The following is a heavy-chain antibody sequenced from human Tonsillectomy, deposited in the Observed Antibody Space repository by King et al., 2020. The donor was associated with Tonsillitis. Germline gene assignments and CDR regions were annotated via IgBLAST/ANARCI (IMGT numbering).Heavy chain of an antibody. CDR1: GGSISSGGYS. CDR3: ARMYYYGSGSYYSWFDP. Sequence: QLQESGSGLVKPSQTLSLTCAVSGGSISSGGYSWSWIRQPPGKGLEWIGYIYHIGSTYYNPSLKSRVTISVDRSKNQFSLKLSSVTAADTAVYYCARMYYYGSGSYYSWFDPWGQGTLVTVSS. J-gene: IGHJ5*02. CDR2: IYHIGST. D-gene: IGHD3-10*01. V-gene: IGHV4-30-2*01.